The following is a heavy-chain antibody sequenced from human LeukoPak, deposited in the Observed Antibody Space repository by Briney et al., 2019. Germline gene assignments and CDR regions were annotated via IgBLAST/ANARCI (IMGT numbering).Heavy chain of an antibody. CDR2: INHSGST. J-gene: IGHJ6*02. D-gene: IGHD5-12*01. CDR1: GWSFSSYY. CDR3: ARVSGYIYYYYGMDV. Sequence: SETLSLTCAVYGWSFSSYYWSWIRQPPGKGLEWIGEINHSGSTNYNPSLKSRVTISVDTSKNQFSLKLSSVTAADTAVYYCARVSGYIYYYYGMDVWGQGTPITVSS. V-gene: IGHV4-34*01.